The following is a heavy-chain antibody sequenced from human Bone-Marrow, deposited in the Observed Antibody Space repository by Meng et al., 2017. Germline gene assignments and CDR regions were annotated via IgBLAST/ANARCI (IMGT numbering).Heavy chain of an antibody. CDR3: ARVLTFFGVVHNWFDP. J-gene: IGHJ5*02. V-gene: IGHV1-69*01. D-gene: IGHD3-3*01. Sequence: QVQLWEEGAEGKKPGSSVKGSCKASGGTFSSYAISWGRQAPGQGLEWMGGIIPIFGTANYAQKFQGRVTITADESTSTAYMELSSLRSEDTAVYYCARVLTFFGVVHNWFDPWGQGTLVTVSS. CDR2: IIPIFGTA. CDR1: GGTFSSYA.